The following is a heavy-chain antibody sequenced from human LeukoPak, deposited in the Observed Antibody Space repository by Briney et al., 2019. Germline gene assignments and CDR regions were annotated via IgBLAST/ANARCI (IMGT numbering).Heavy chain of an antibody. CDR1: GFTFSSYE. CDR2: ISSSGSTI. V-gene: IGHV3-48*03. Sequence: GGSLRLSCAASGFTFSSYEMNWVRQAPGKGLEGVSYISSSGSTIYYADSVKGRFTISRDNAKNSLYLQMNSLRAQDTAVYYCAELGITMIGGVWGKGTTVTISS. CDR3: AELGITMIGGV. D-gene: IGHD3-10*02. J-gene: IGHJ6*04.